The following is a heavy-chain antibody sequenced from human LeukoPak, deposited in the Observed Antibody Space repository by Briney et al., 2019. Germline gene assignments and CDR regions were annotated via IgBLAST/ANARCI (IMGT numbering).Heavy chain of an antibody. D-gene: IGHD6-6*01. Sequence: GGSLRLSCAASGFSFSASWMSWVRLAPGKGLGWVAIIRQDGSEKSYVDSVKGRFTISRDNAQNSLYLQVNSLRAEDTGVYYCARYSSSSRSDWGQGTLVTASS. CDR2: IRQDGSEK. V-gene: IGHV3-7*01. J-gene: IGHJ4*02. CDR3: ARYSSSSRSD. CDR1: GFSFSASW.